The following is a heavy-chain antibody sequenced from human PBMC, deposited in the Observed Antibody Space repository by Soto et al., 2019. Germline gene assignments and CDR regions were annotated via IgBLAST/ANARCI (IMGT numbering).Heavy chain of an antibody. Sequence: ASVKVSCKASGYTFTSYCISWVRQAPGQGLEWMGWISAYNGNTNYAQKLQGRVTMTTDTSTSTAYMELRSLRSDDTAVYYCARDVGYYDSSGYYPYYFDYWGQGTLVTVSS. CDR2: ISAYNGNT. V-gene: IGHV1-18*01. D-gene: IGHD3-22*01. CDR3: ARDVGYYDSSGYYPYYFDY. CDR1: GYTFTSYC. J-gene: IGHJ4*02.